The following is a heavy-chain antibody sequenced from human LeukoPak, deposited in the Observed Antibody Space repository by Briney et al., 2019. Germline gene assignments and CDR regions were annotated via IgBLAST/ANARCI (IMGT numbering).Heavy chain of an antibody. CDR3: ARAAGYYGSGSYYYYYGMDV. CDR1: GYTFTSYG. D-gene: IGHD3-10*01. Sequence: ASVKVSCKASGYTFTSYGISWVRQAPGQGLEWMGWISAYNGNTNYAQKLQGRVTMTTDTSTSTAYMELRSLRSDDTAVYYCARAAGYYGSGSYYYYYGMDVWGQGTTVTVSS. CDR2: ISAYNGNT. V-gene: IGHV1-18*01. J-gene: IGHJ6*02.